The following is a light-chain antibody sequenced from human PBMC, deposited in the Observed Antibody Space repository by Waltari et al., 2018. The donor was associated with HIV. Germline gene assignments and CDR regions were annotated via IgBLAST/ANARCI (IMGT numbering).Light chain of an antibody. CDR3: MQALQTPYT. CDR1: QSLRHTNGFHY. J-gene: IGKJ2*01. Sequence: VMTQSPTSLAVKPGESAAISCRCNQSLRHTNGFHYLNWFLQKAGQSPHLLISLGSSRASGVPDRFSGSASRTDFTLRITTVKTDDAGFYYCMQALQTPYTFGQGTKLEMK. V-gene: IGKV2-28*01. CDR2: LGS.